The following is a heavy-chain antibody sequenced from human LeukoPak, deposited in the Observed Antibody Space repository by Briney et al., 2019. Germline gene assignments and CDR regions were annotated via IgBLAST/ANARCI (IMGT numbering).Heavy chain of an antibody. D-gene: IGHD6-13*01. J-gene: IGHJ4*02. Sequence: GGSLRLSCEPSGFTFSKYCMSWLRQAPGKGLEWVANIKQEGSEKNYVDTVKGRFTISRDNAKNSLYLQMNSLRAEDTALYFCAKDMSIAAAGIGSWGQGTLVTVSS. V-gene: IGHV3-7*03. CDR2: IKQEGSEK. CDR3: AKDMSIAAAGIGS. CDR1: GFTFSKYC.